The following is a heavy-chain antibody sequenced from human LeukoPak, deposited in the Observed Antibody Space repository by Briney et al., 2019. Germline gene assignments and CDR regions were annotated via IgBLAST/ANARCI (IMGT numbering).Heavy chain of an antibody. Sequence: GGSLRLSCAASGFTFSDYYMSWIRQAPGKGLEWVSYISSSGSIIYYADSVKGRFTISRDNAKNSLYLQMNSLRAEDTAVYYCARDLVVVGYYYYGMDVWGQGTTVTVSS. V-gene: IGHV3-11*01. J-gene: IGHJ6*02. D-gene: IGHD2-2*01. CDR2: ISSSGSII. CDR1: GFTFSDYY. CDR3: ARDLVVVGYYYYGMDV.